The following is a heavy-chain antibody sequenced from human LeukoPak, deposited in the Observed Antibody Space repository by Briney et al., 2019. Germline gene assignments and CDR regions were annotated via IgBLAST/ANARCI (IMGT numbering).Heavy chain of an antibody. CDR2: ISYSGSS. Sequence: PSETLSLTCTVSGGSISSYYWSWVRQPPGKGLEWVGFISYSGSSNYNPSLKSRVTISVDTSKNQFSLRLRSVTAADTAVYYCARQHYYFDYWGQGSLVTVSS. CDR3: ARQHYYFDY. J-gene: IGHJ4*02. V-gene: IGHV4-59*08. CDR1: GGSISSYY.